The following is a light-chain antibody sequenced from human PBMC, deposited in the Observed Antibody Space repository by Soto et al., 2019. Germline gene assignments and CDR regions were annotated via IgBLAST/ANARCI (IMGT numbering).Light chain of an antibody. CDR2: ANS. Sequence: QSVLTQPPSVSGAPGQRVTISCTGSSSNIGANYDVHWYQQRPGTAPKLLIFANSNRPSGVPDRFSGSKSGTSASLVITGLQAGDEGDYYCQSYDSTLSARYVFGTGTKLTVL. CDR3: QSYDSTLSARYV. V-gene: IGLV1-40*01. CDR1: SSNIGANYD. J-gene: IGLJ1*01.